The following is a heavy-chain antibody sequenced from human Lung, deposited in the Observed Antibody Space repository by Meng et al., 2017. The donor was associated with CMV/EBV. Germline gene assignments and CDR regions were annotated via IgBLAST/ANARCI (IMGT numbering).Heavy chain of an antibody. CDR2: FDPEDGEA. J-gene: IGHJ6*02. CDR3: AKVPRFYSYYGLDV. Sequence: ASXXVSXKVSGYTLSELSMHWVRQAPGKGLEWMGGFDPEDGEAIYAQKFQGRVTMTEDISTDTAYMELSSLRSDDTAVYYCAKVPRFYSYYGLDVWGQGTTVTVSS. D-gene: IGHD3-10*01. V-gene: IGHV1-24*01. CDR1: GYTLSELS.